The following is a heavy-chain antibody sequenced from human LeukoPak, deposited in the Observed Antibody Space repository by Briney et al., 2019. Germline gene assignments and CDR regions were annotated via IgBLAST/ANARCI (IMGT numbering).Heavy chain of an antibody. V-gene: IGHV7-4-1*02. Sequence: ASVKVSCKASGYQFSTYAMNWVRQAPGQGLEWMGWITTNTGKPTYAQGFTGRFVFSSDTSVRTAYLEISNLKPEDTGVYYCARRSAHYYYMDLWGSGTAVTVSS. D-gene: IGHD3-10*01. CDR3: ARRSAHYYYMDL. J-gene: IGHJ6*03. CDR1: GYQFSTYA. CDR2: ITTNTGKP.